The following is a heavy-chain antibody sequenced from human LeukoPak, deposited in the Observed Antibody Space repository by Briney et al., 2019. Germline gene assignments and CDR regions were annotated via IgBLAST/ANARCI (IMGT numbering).Heavy chain of an antibody. D-gene: IGHD2/OR15-2a*01. Sequence: GRSLRLSCAASGFTFSSYGMHWVRRAPGKGLEWVAVISYDGSNKYYADSVKGRFTISRDNSKNTLYLQMNSLRAEDTAVYYCAKSAGYFFFDYWGQGTLVTVSS. V-gene: IGHV3-30*18. CDR3: AKSAGYFFFDY. J-gene: IGHJ4*02. CDR1: GFTFSSYG. CDR2: ISYDGSNK.